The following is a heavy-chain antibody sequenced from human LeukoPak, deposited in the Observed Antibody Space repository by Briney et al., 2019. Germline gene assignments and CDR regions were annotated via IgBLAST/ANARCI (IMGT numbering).Heavy chain of an antibody. Sequence: GRSLRLSCAAPGFTFSSYGMHWVRQAPGKGLEWVALIWFTRNKKAYVDSVNGRFTISRDNSKKTLYLQMNSLSAEYTALYSCARAYYHASGGAFGMDVWGQGTTVTVSS. CDR2: IWFTRNKK. CDR1: GFTFSSYG. J-gene: IGHJ6*02. CDR3: ARAYYHASGGAFGMDV. D-gene: IGHD3-10*01. V-gene: IGHV3-33*01.